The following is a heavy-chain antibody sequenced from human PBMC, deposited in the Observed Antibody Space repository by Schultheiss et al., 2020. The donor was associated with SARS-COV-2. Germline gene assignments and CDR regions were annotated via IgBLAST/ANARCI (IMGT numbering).Heavy chain of an antibody. Sequence: GGSLRLSCAASGFTFSSYGMHWVRQAPGKGLEWVAVIWYDGSNKYYADSVKGRFTISRDNSKNTLYLQMNSLRAEDTAVYYCARVLGYCSGGSCYPGIQTVDDYWGQGTLVTVSS. CDR1: GFTFSSYG. V-gene: IGHV3-33*08. CDR2: IWYDGSNK. D-gene: IGHD2-15*01. J-gene: IGHJ4*02. CDR3: ARVLGYCSGGSCYPGIQTVDDY.